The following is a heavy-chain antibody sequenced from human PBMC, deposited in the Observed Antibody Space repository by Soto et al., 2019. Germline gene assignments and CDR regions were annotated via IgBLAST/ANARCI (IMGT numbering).Heavy chain of an antibody. V-gene: IGHV3-13*01. J-gene: IGHJ6*03. D-gene: IGHD2-2*03. CDR1: GFSLSTYD. CDR3: ARGLDNEGGYYYYYMDV. CDR2: LSYAGDT. Sequence: SCAASGFSLSTYDMHWVRQGTGKGLEWVAALSYAGDTYYPGSVKGRFTVSRESAKNSLYLQMNSLTAGDTAVYYCARGLDNEGGYYYYYMDVWGKGTTVTVSS.